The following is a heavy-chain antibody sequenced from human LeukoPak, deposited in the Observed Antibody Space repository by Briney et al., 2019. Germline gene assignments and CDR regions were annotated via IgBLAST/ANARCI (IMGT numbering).Heavy chain of an antibody. J-gene: IGHJ4*02. CDR1: GFSLSTYW. CDR2: INPGGTET. V-gene: IGHV3-7*01. D-gene: IGHD6-19*01. CDR3: GRFGYVAGVDL. Sequence: PGGSLRLSCAASGFSLSTYWVAWVRQVPGTGLEWVANINPGGTETYYVEPVKGRFTISRDNAKNLVYLQMNSLRAEDSAVYHCGRFGYVAGVDLWGQGTLVTVSS.